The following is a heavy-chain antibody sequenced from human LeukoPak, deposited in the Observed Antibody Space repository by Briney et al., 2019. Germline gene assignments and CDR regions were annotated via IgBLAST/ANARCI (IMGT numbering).Heavy chain of an antibody. D-gene: IGHD1/OR15-1a*01. CDR3: ARQKWEQQGRDYYFNGLDV. CDR2: IYLYGTT. Sequence: SETLSLTCSVSIGSTSSSKWWSWVRQSPVKGLEWIGEIYLYGTTNYNPSFTSRVTMSVDRSRNQFSLKLTSVTAADTAVYYCARQKWEQQGRDYYFNGLDVWGPGTTVIVSS. CDR1: IGSTSSSKW. J-gene: IGHJ6*02. V-gene: IGHV4-4*02.